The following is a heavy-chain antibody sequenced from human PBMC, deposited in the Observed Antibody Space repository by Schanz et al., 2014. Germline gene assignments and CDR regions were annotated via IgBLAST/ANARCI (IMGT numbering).Heavy chain of an antibody. CDR3: ASSGAGYSSSWDVDY. CDR2: ISAYNGHT. V-gene: IGHV1-18*01. D-gene: IGHD6-13*01. CDR1: GYTFISYG. Sequence: VQSVHSGTEVQKLGASVKVSCKASGYTFISYGIKWVRQAPGQGLEWMGWISAYNGHTDYAQKFQGRVTITADKSTFTAYMDVSSLRSEDTAVYYCASSGAGYSSSWDVDYWGQGTLVTVSS. J-gene: IGHJ4*02.